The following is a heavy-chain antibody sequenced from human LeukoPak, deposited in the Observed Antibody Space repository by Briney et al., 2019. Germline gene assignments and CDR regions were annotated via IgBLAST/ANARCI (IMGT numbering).Heavy chain of an antibody. V-gene: IGHV5-51*01. CDR3: ARPVEMATSPFDY. J-gene: IGHJ4*02. Sequence: GESLKISCKGSGYSFTSYWFGWVRQMPGKGLECMGIIYPGDSDTRYSPSFQGQVTISADKSIATAYLQWSSLKASDTAMYYCARPVEMATSPFDYWGQGTLVTVSS. CDR2: IYPGDSDT. D-gene: IGHD5-24*01. CDR1: GYSFTSYW.